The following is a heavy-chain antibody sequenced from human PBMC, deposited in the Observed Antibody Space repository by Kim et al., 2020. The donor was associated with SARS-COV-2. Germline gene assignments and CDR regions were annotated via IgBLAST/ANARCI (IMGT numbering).Heavy chain of an antibody. V-gene: IGHV3-33*05. CDR1: GFTFSNYG. D-gene: IGHD6-13*01. Sequence: GGSLRLSCAASGFTFSNYGMHWVRQAPGKGLEWVAVISSDGSNKNYADSVKGRFTISRDNSKNTLYLQMNSLRAEDTAVYYCARRYSSSWYCDYWGQGTLVTVSS. CDR2: ISSDGSNK. J-gene: IGHJ4*02. CDR3: ARRYSSSWYCDY.